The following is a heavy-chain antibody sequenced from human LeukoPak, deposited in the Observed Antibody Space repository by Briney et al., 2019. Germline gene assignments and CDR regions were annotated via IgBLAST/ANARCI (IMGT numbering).Heavy chain of an antibody. CDR2: ISAYNGNT. J-gene: IGHJ4*02. CDR3: ARDRQPFSTVTRVFDY. CDR1: GYTFTSYG. Sequence: ASVKVSCKASGYTFTSYGISWVRQAPGQGLEWMGWISAYNGNTNYAQKLQSRVTMTTDTSTSTAYMELRSLRSDDTAVYYCARDRQPFSTVTRVFDYWGQGTLVTVSS. V-gene: IGHV1-18*01. D-gene: IGHD4-17*01.